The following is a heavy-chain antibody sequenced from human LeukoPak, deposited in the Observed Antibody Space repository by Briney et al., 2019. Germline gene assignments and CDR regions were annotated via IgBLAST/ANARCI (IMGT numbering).Heavy chain of an antibody. J-gene: IGHJ5*02. CDR1: GYSISSGYY. CDR3: ARDLTMATNNWFDP. D-gene: IGHD5-24*01. V-gene: IGHV4-38-2*02. CDR2: IYYSGST. Sequence: SETLSLTCTVSGYSISSGYYWGWIRQPPGKGLEWIGSIYYSGSTYYNPSLKSRVTISVDTSKNQFSLKLSSVTAADTAVYYCARDLTMATNNWFDPWGQGTLVTVSS.